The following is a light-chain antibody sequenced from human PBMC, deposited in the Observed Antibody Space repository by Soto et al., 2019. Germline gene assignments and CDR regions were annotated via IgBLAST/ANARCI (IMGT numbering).Light chain of an antibody. Sequence: QSALTQPASVSGSPGQSITISCTGTSSDVGGYNHVSWYQQPPGKAPKLMIYDVTNRPSGVSNRFSGSKSGNTASLTISELQAADEADYYCSSYTISNTLVVFGGGTKLTVL. J-gene: IGLJ2*01. CDR1: SSDVGGYNH. CDR3: SSYTISNTLVV. V-gene: IGLV2-14*03. CDR2: DVT.